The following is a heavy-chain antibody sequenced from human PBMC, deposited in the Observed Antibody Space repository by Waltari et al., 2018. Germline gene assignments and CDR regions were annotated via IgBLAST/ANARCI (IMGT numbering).Heavy chain of an antibody. CDR1: GGSISSNSYY. CDR2: IEYSGST. J-gene: IGHJ4*02. CDR3: ARERVTILPSGESGYDY. Sequence: HLQLQESSPGLVKPSETLSLTCTVSGGSISSNSYYLAWIRKPPWKWLEWIGSIEYSGSTYYNPSLKSRVTISVDTSKNQFSLKLSSLTAADTAVYYCARERVTILPSGESGYDYWGQGTLVTVSS. V-gene: IGHV4-39*07. D-gene: IGHD3-3*01.